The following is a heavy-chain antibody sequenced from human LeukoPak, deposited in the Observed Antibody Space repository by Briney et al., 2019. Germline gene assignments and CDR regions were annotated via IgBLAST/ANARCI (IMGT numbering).Heavy chain of an antibody. V-gene: IGHV1-69*06. Sequence: GSSVKVSCKASGGTFSSYAISWVRQAPGQGLEWMGGINVILDTANYAQKFQGRVTIIADISTSTSYMKLSSLRSEDTAVYYCARDQGIGDASDIWGQGTMVTVSS. J-gene: IGHJ3*02. CDR2: INVILDTA. CDR3: ARDQGIGDASDI. CDR1: GGTFSSYA.